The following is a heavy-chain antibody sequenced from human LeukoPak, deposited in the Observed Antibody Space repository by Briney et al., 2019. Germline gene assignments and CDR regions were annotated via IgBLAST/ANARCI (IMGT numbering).Heavy chain of an antibody. CDR3: ARAEGSGYCSGGSCYQ. V-gene: IGHV1-8*01. CDR2: MNPNSGNT. CDR1: GYTSTSYD. Sequence: ASVKVSCKASGYTSTSYDINWVRQATGQGLEWMGWMNPNSGNTGYAQKFQGRVTMTRNTSISTAYMELSSLRSEDTAVYYCARAEGSGYCSGGSCYQWGQGTLVTVSS. J-gene: IGHJ4*02. D-gene: IGHD2-15*01.